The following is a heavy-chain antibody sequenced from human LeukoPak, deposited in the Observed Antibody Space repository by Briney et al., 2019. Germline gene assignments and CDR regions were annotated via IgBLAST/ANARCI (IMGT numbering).Heavy chain of an antibody. CDR2: ISSSGSSI. V-gene: IGHV3-11*01. CDR1: GFTFSDFY. J-gene: IGHJ4*02. D-gene: IGHD6-13*01. Sequence: PGGSLRLSCAASGFTFSDFYMSWIRQAPGKGLEWISYISSSGSSIYYADSVRGRFTISRDNAKNSLYLQMNTLRAEDTGVYYCARDLSTSSEDWWDYWGQGTLVTVSS. CDR3: ARDLSTSSEDWWDY.